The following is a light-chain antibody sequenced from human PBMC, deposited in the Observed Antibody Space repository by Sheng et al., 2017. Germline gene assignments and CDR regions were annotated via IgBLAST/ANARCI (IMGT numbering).Light chain of an antibody. V-gene: IGKV1-5*03. CDR2: KAS. J-gene: IGKJ1*01. Sequence: DIQMTQSPFTLSASVGDRVTITCRASQSISSWLAWYQQKPGKAPKFLIYKASSLESGVPARFSGSGSGTDFTLTISSLEPEDFAFYYCQQRNNWPPTFGLGTRVEIK. CDR1: QSISSW. CDR3: QQRNNWPPT.